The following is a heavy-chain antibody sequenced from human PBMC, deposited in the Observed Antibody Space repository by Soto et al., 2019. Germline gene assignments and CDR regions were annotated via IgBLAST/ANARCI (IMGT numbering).Heavy chain of an antibody. CDR1: GFTFSSYA. J-gene: IGHJ6*02. V-gene: IGHV3-23*01. D-gene: IGHD6-13*01. Sequence: GGSLRLSCAASGFTFSSYAMSWVRQAPGKGLEWVSAISGSGGSTYYADSVKGRFTISRDNSKNTLYLQMNSLRAEDTAVYYCAKAGHSSSWPNYYGMDVWGQGTTVTVSS. CDR3: AKAGHSSSWPNYYGMDV. CDR2: ISGSGGST.